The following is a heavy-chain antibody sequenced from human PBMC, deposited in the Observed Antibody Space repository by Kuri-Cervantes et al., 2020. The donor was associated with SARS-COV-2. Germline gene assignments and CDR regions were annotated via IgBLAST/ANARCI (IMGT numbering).Heavy chain of an antibody. D-gene: IGHD6-19*01. J-gene: IGHJ6*03. V-gene: IGHV3-30*04. Sequence: GESLKISCAASGFTFSDCSMHWVRQAPGKGLEWVAVISYDGSNTYYADSVKGRFTISRDNAKNTLYLQMNSLRAEDTAVYYCARDLVVSSGWDYYMDVWGKGTTVTVSS. CDR2: ISYDGSNT. CDR1: GFTFSDCS. CDR3: ARDLVVSSGWDYYMDV.